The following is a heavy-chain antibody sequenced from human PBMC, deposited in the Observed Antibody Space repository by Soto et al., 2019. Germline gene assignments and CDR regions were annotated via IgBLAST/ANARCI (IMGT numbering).Heavy chain of an antibody. Sequence: QVQLQESGPGLVKPSQTLSLTCTVSGGSISSGGYYWSWIRQHPGKGLEWIGYIYYSGSTYYNPSLKSRVTISVDTSKNQFALKLSSVTAADTAVYYCARAQNIVVVVAATLFDPWGQGTLVTVSS. CDR3: ARAQNIVVVVAATLFDP. V-gene: IGHV4-31*03. D-gene: IGHD2-15*01. J-gene: IGHJ5*02. CDR1: GGSISSGGYY. CDR2: IYYSGST.